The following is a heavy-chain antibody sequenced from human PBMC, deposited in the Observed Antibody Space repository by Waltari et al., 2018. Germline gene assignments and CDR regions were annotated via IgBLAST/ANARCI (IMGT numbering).Heavy chain of an antibody. CDR3: ARDFGGDFTVVDSLGS. CDR1: GFTFTHST. V-gene: IGHV3-33*01. D-gene: IGHD3-22*01. Sequence: QVHLVESGGGVVRPGSSLRLSCEGSGFTFTHSTMHWVRQPPGQGLEWLAMIWADGDTKHYADSVQGRFSVSRDDSTNTVFLQMNNLRADDTAVYFCARDFGGDFTVVDSLGSWGQGTLVTVSS. J-gene: IGHJ4*02. CDR2: IWADGDTK.